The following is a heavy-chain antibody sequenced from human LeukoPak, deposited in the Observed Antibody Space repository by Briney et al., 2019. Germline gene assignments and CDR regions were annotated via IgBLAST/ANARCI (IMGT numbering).Heavy chain of an antibody. CDR2: IYYSGST. CDR1: GGSISSSSYY. J-gene: IGHJ2*01. Sequence: SETLSLTCTVSGGSISSSSYYWGWIRQPPGKGLEWIGSIYYSGSTYYNPSLKSRVTISVDTSKNQFSLKLSSVTAADTAVYYCASPSKITTGTPKARRRNAVSFDLWGRGTLVTVSS. D-gene: IGHD1-1*01. V-gene: IGHV4-39*01. CDR3: ASPSKITTGTPKARRRNAVSFDL.